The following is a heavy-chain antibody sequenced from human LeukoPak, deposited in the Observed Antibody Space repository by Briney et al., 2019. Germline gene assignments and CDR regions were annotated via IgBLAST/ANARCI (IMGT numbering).Heavy chain of an antibody. Sequence: ASVRVSCKASGYTFTSYGITWVRQAPGQGFEWMGWISTYNGNTDYAQKLQGRVTMTTDTSASTAYMELRSLRSDDTAVYYCARTYGDYDGSYWYFDLWGRGTLVTVSS. V-gene: IGHV1-18*01. J-gene: IGHJ2*01. CDR1: GYTFTSYG. D-gene: IGHD4-17*01. CDR2: ISTYNGNT. CDR3: ARTYGDYDGSYWYFDL.